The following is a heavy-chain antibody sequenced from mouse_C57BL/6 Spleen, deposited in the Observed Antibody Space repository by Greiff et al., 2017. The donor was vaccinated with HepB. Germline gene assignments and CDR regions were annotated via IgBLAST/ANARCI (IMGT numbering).Heavy chain of an antibody. D-gene: IGHD1-1*01. Sequence: VQLQQSGPGLVAPSQSLSITCTVSGFSLTSYGVHWVRQPPGKGLEWLVVIWSDGSTTYNSALKSRLSISKDNSKSQVFLKMNSLQTDDTAMYYCSAPFGSRPAIAYWPQGASVTVSS. CDR2: IWSDGST. CDR1: GFSLTSYG. J-gene: IGHJ4*01. V-gene: IGHV2-6*03. CDR3: SAPFGSRPAIAY.